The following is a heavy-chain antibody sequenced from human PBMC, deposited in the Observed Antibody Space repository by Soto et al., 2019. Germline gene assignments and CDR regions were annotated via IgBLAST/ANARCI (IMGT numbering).Heavy chain of an antibody. D-gene: IGHD2-15*01. CDR2: IYTSGST. V-gene: IGHV4-4*07. Sequence: QVQLQESGPGLVKPSETLSLTCTVSGGSISSYYWSWIRQPAGKGLEWIGRIYTSGSTNYNPSLKSRVTMSVDTSKNQLSLKLSSVTAADTAVYYCARAPYCSGGSCYRDYYYGMDVWGQGTTVTVSS. J-gene: IGHJ6*02. CDR1: GGSISSYY. CDR3: ARAPYCSGGSCYRDYYYGMDV.